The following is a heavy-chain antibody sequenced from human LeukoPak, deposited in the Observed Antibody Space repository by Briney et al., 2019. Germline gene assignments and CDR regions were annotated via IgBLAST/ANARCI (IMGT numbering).Heavy chain of an antibody. CDR3: ARGRPAYYYGMDV. Sequence: SETLSLTCTVSGGSISGYYWSWIRQPPGKGLEWIGYIYYSGSTKYNPSLKSRVTISVGASKNQFSLKLNSVTAADTAVYYCARGRPAYYYGMDVWGQGTTVTVSS. CDR1: GGSISGYY. V-gene: IGHV4-59*01. D-gene: IGHD6-6*01. J-gene: IGHJ6*02. CDR2: IYYSGST.